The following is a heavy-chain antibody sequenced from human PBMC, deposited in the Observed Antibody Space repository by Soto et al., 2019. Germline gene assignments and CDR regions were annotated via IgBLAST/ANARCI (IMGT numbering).Heavy chain of an antibody. D-gene: IGHD3-22*01. CDR1: GGSFSGYY. Sequence: PSETLSLTCAVYGGSFSGYYWSWIRQPPGKGLEWIGEINHSGSTNYNPSLKSRVTISVDTSKTQFPLKLSTVTAADTAVYYCARGYYYDSSGYFSDYWGQGTLVTVSS. CDR2: INHSGST. J-gene: IGHJ4*02. CDR3: ARGYYYDSSGYFSDY. V-gene: IGHV4-34*01.